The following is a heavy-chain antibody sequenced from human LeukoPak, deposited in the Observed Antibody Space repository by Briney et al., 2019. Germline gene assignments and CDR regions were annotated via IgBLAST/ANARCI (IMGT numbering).Heavy chain of an antibody. CDR3: ATSRGVTVHDAFDI. Sequence: GGSLRLSCAASGFTFSSYGMHWVRQAPGKGLEWVAVISYDGSNKYYADSVKGRFTISRDNSKNTLYLQMNSLRAEDTAVYYCATSRGVTVHDAFDIWGQGTMVTVSS. D-gene: IGHD2-21*02. CDR2: ISYDGSNK. V-gene: IGHV3-30*03. CDR1: GFTFSSYG. J-gene: IGHJ3*02.